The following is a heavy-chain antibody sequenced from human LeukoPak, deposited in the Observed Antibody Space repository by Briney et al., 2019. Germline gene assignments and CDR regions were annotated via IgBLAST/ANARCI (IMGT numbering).Heavy chain of an antibody. J-gene: IGHJ3*02. Sequence: GGSLRLSCAASGFTFSSYEMNWVRQAPGKGLEWVSHISTSGSTIYYADSVKGRFTISRDNAKNSLYLQMNSLRAEDTAVYYCARLLWFGELSSDAFDIWGQGTMVTVSS. CDR2: ISTSGSTI. CDR3: ARLLWFGELSSDAFDI. CDR1: GFTFSSYE. V-gene: IGHV3-48*03. D-gene: IGHD3-10*01.